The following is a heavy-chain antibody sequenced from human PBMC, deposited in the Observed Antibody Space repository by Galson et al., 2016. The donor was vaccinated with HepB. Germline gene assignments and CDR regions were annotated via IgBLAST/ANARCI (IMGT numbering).Heavy chain of an antibody. D-gene: IGHD4-17*01. CDR2: INPRDGTT. CDR3: ARDTDSGDYGRGLDY. J-gene: IGHJ4*02. Sequence: VRQAPGQGLEWLGIINPRDGTTSYAQKFQGRVTMTRDTSTGTVYMELSSPRFEDMAIYYCARDTDSGDYGRGLDYWGQGTQVTVSS. V-gene: IGHV1-46*01.